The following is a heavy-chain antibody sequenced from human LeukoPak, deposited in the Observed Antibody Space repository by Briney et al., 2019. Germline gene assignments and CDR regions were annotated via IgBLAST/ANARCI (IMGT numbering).Heavy chain of an antibody. Sequence: SETLSLTCTVSGGSISSYYWSWIRQPPGKGLEWIGYIYYSGSTNYNPSLKSRVTISVDTSKNQFSLKLSSVTAADTAVYYCARIVVVPAAKDEYNWFDPWGQGTLVTVSS. CDR1: GGSISSYY. V-gene: IGHV4-59*01. J-gene: IGHJ5*02. CDR3: ARIVVVPAAKDEYNWFDP. D-gene: IGHD2-2*01. CDR2: IYYSGST.